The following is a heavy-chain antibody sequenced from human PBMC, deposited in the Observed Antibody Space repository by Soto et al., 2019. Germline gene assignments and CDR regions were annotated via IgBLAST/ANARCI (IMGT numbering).Heavy chain of an antibody. V-gene: IGHV3-64*01. CDR1: GFTFSNYT. CDR2: IRNNGGNT. CDR3: ARDFGKGTSWYGIGEL. D-gene: IGHD6-13*01. Sequence: EVQLVESGGGLVQPGGSLRLSCVASGFTFSNYTMNWVRQAPGKGLEYVSAIRNNGGNTFYANSVRGRFTISRDNSNYILYRQVGRLRPAAMAVYYCARDFGKGTSWYGIGELWGQGTLVTFSS. J-gene: IGHJ4*02.